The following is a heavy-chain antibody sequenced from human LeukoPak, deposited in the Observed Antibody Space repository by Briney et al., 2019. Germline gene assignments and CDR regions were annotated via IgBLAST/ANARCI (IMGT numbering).Heavy chain of an antibody. CDR2: ICTSGST. J-gene: IGHJ4*02. V-gene: IGHV4-61*02. Sequence: PSQTLSLNCTVSGGSISSGSYYWSWIRQPAGRGLEWIGRICTSGSTNYNPSLKSRVTISVDTSKNQFSLKLSSVTAADTAVYYCARDRSSSGWYPYYSDYWGQGTLVTVSS. D-gene: IGHD6-19*01. CDR1: GGSISSGSYY. CDR3: ARDRSSSGWYPYYSDY.